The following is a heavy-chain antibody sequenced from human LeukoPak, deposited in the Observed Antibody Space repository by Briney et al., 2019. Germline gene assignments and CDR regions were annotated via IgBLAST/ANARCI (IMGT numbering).Heavy chain of an antibody. CDR1: GFTFRSYA. D-gene: IGHD3-16*02. Sequence: PGGSLRLSCAASGFTFRSYAMSWVRQAPGKGLEWVSVISGSGGSTYYADSVKGRFTISRDNSKNTLYLQMNSLRAEDTAVYYCARLRLGELSLLGSFDYWGQGTLVTVSS. CDR2: ISGSGGST. CDR3: ARLRLGELSLLGSFDY. V-gene: IGHV3-23*01. J-gene: IGHJ4*02.